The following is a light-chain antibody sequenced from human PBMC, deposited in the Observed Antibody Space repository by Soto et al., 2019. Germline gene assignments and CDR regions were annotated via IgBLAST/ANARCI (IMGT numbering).Light chain of an antibody. Sequence: DIQMTQSPSTLSASVGDRVTITCRASQNINSWLAWYQQKPGKAPKLLIHKASSLQSGVPSRFSGSGSGTEFTLTISSLAPDDFATYYCQQYNGYGRFGQGTKVEIK. CDR2: KAS. J-gene: IGKJ1*01. V-gene: IGKV1-5*03. CDR3: QQYNGYGR. CDR1: QNINSW.